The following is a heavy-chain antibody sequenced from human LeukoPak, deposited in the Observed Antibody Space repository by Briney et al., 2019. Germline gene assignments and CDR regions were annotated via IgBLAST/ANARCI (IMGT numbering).Heavy chain of an antibody. CDR2: INSDGSST. Sequence: GGSLRLSCAASGFTFSDYYMSWIRQAPGKGLVWVSRINSDGSSTSYADSVKGRFTISRDNAKNSLYLQMNSLRAEDTAVYYCARVGGSSGGDYWGQGTLVTVSS. D-gene: IGHD1-26*01. CDR1: GFTFSDYY. CDR3: ARVGGSSGGDY. V-gene: IGHV3-74*01. J-gene: IGHJ4*02.